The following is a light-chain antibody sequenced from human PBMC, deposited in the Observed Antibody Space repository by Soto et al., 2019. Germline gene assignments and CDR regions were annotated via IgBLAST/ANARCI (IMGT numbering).Light chain of an antibody. V-gene: IGLV2-8*01. CDR2: EVS. CDR1: SSDVGAYNY. Sequence: QSALTHPPSASWSPGQSVTISCTGTSSDVGAYNYVSWYQQHPGKAPNLMIYEVSKRPSGVPDRFSGSKSGNTASLTVSGLQAEDEADYYCSSYASTYNLYVFGNGSKVTVL. J-gene: IGLJ1*01. CDR3: SSYASTYNLYV.